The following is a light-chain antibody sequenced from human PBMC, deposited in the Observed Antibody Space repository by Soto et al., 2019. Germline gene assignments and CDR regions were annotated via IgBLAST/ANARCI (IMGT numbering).Light chain of an antibody. CDR2: DAS. Sequence: EIGLTQYPVTLSLSPGERATLSWGASQSVTDFLDWYQQKPGQAPRLLIYDASNRATGIPARLSGSGYGTDFTITISSIENEDFEVYYCQQRSKSTLTFGGGTKVDIK. J-gene: IGKJ4*01. CDR3: QQRSKSTLT. V-gene: IGKV3-11*01. CDR1: QSVTDF.